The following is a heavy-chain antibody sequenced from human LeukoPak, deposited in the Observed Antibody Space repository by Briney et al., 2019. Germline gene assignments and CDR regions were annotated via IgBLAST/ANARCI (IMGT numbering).Heavy chain of an antibody. V-gene: IGHV3-48*01. D-gene: IGHD1-14*01. J-gene: IGHJ4*02. CDR1: GFAFSTYS. CDR3: ATQTVAGGY. CDR2: ISSSSSTI. Sequence: GGSLRLSFSASGFAFSTYSMNWVRQSPGKGLEWLSYISSSSSTIYYADSVKGRFTISRDNAKNSLYLQMNSLRAEDTAVYYCATQTVAGGYWGQGTLVTVSS.